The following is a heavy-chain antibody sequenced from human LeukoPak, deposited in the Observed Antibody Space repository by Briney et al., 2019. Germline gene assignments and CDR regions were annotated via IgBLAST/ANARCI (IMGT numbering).Heavy chain of an antibody. J-gene: IGHJ6*03. D-gene: IGHD4-11*01. CDR3: ARPHHPVTTQWGEEIYYYYYYMDV. CDR2: ISTYNGST. V-gene: IGHV1-18*01. Sequence: ASVKVSCKTSGYIFTSYGLSWVRQAPGQGLEWMGWISTYNGSTNYAQRLQDRVTMTTDTSTTTAYMELRSLRSDDTAVYYCARPHHPVTTQWGEEIYYYYYYMDVWGKGTTVTVSS. CDR1: GYIFTSYG.